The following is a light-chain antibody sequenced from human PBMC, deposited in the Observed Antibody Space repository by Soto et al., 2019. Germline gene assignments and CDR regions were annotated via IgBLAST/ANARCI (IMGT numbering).Light chain of an antibody. J-gene: IGLJ2*01. V-gene: IGLV2-14*01. CDR1: SSDVGGYNY. Sequence: QSVLTQPASVSRSPGQSITISCTGTSSDVGGYNYVSWYQQHPGKAPKLMIYDVSDRPSGVSNRFSGSKSGNTASLTISGLQAEDEADYYCSSYTSSSTPGVFGGGTKLTVL. CDR3: SSYTSSSTPGV. CDR2: DVS.